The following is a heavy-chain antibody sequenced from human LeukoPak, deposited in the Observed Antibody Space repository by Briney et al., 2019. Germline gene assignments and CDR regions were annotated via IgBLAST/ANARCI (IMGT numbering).Heavy chain of an antibody. CDR3: TRGAGWLIDY. J-gene: IGHJ4*02. Sequence: SETLSLTCTVSDDSISDYYRGWIRQPPGKGLEWIGYIHNSGTSTYNLSLKSRVTISADTSKNQFSLKLDSMTTADTAVYYCTRGAGWLIDYWGQGILVTVSS. D-gene: IGHD3-16*01. CDR2: IHNSGTS. CDR1: DDSISDYY. V-gene: IGHV4-59*01.